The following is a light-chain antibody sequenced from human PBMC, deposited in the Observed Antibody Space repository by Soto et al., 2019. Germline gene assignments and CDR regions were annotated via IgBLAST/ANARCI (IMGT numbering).Light chain of an antibody. CDR1: SSDVGGYTY. J-gene: IGLJ1*01. Sequence: QSVLPQPASVSGSPGPSITISCTGTSSDVGGYTYVSWYQRYPGKAPQLIIYEVSNRPSGVSNRFSGSKSGNTASLTISGLQAEDEADYYCSSFSRSTTLDYVFGTGTKLTVL. CDR2: EVS. CDR3: SSFSRSTTLDYV. V-gene: IGLV2-14*01.